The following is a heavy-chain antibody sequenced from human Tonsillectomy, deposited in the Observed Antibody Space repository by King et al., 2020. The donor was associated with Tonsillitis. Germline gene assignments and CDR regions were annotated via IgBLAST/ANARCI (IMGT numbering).Heavy chain of an antibody. CDR1: GGSISSSSYY. CDR2: IYYSGST. V-gene: IGHV4-39*01. Sequence: LPLQESGPGLVKPSETLSLTCTVSGGSISSSSYYWGWIRQPPGKGLEWMGSIYYSGSTYYNPSLKSRVTISVDTSKNQFSLKLSSVTAADTAVYYCAAIAAAEDNYYYYYMDVWGKGTTVTVSS. D-gene: IGHD6-13*01. CDR3: AAIAAAEDNYYYYYMDV. J-gene: IGHJ6*03.